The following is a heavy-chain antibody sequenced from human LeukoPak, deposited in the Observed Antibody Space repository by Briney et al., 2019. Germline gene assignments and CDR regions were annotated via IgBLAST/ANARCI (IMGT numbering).Heavy chain of an antibody. CDR2: IYYSGST. CDR3: ARDRVAARMGNWFDP. V-gene: IGHV4-59*01. D-gene: IGHD6-19*01. CDR1: GGSISSYY. Sequence: SETLSLTCTVSGGSISSYYWSWIRQPPGKGLEWIGYIYYSGSTNYNPSLKSRVTISVDTSKNQFSLKLSSVTAADTAVYYCARDRVAARMGNWFDPWGQGTLVTVSS. J-gene: IGHJ5*02.